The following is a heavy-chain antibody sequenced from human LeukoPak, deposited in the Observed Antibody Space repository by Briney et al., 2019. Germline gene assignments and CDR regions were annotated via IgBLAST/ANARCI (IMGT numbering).Heavy chain of an antibody. Sequence: GSLRLSCAAPGFTFSTYAMSWVRQAPGKGLEWVSANYGSDGSRYYADYVKGRFTISRDTSKDTLYLPERRGKGEVSSVYYYYKDRRLFDAFDIWGQGTMVTVSS. CDR1: GFTFSTYA. CDR2: NYGSDGSR. V-gene: IGHV3-23*01. CDR3: YKDRRLFDAFDI. J-gene: IGHJ3*02. D-gene: IGHD1-14*01.